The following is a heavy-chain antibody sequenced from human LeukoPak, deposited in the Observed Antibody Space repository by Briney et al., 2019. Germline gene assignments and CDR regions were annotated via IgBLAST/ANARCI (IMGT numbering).Heavy chain of an antibody. CDR1: GYTFTSYG. V-gene: IGHV1-18*01. Sequence: GASVKVSCKASGYTFTSYGISWVRQAPGQGLEWMGWISAYNGNTNYAQKLQGRVTMTTDTSTSTAYMELRSLRSDDTAVYYCARASLGYCSGGSCYISPWGQRTLVTVSS. CDR3: ARASLGYCSGGSCYISP. J-gene: IGHJ5*02. D-gene: IGHD2-15*01. CDR2: ISAYNGNT.